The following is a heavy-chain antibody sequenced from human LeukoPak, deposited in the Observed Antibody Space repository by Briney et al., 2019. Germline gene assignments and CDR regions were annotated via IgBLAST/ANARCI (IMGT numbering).Heavy chain of an antibody. D-gene: IGHD3-3*01. Sequence: KPSETLSLTCTVSGVSISSYYWSWLRQPPGKGLEWIGYIYYSGSTNYNPSLKSRVTISVDTSKNQFSLKLSSVTAADTAVYYCARGGDAYYDFWSGYGIDYWGQGTLVTVSS. J-gene: IGHJ4*02. CDR1: GVSISSYY. CDR2: IYYSGST. CDR3: ARGGDAYYDFWSGYGIDY. V-gene: IGHV4-59*01.